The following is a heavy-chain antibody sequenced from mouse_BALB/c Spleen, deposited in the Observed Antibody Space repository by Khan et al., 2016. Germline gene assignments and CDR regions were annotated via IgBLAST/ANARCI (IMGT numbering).Heavy chain of an antibody. CDR3: AGEISYHTSRGFAY. CDR2: IDPENGHT. J-gene: IGHJ3*01. D-gene: IGHD2-12*01. V-gene: IGHV14-1*02. CDR1: GFNVKDYY. Sequence: VQLKQSGAELVRPGALVKLSCKASGFNVKDYYLHWVKQRPEQGLEWVGWIDPENGHTIYDPKFQGKASMTADTPSNTAYLQLSSLTSEDTAVYYCAGEISYHTSRGFAYWGQGTLVIVSA.